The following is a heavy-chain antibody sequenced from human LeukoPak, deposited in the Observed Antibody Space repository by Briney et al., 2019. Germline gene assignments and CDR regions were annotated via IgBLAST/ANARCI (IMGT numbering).Heavy chain of an antibody. V-gene: IGHV4-59*01. CDR1: GGSISTYY. Sequence: PSETLSLTCSVSGGSISTYYWSWVRQPPGKGLEWIGYVYDSGATNYNPSLKSRLTISVDTSKNQFSLKLRSVAAADTAVYYCARWYTAMSRNYYYGMDVWGQGTTVTVSS. D-gene: IGHD5-18*01. J-gene: IGHJ6*02. CDR3: ARWYTAMSRNYYYGMDV. CDR2: VYDSGAT.